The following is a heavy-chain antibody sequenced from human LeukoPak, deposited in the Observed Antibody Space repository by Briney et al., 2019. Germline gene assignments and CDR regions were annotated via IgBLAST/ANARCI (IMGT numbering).Heavy chain of an antibody. D-gene: IGHD6-19*01. V-gene: IGHV3-49*03. CDR1: GFTFGDYA. CDR2: IRSKVYGGTP. Sequence: GGSLRVSCTGSGFTFGDYARSWFRQAPERGLEYIGFIRSKVYGGTPEYAASVRGRFTISRDDSKSITYLQMNSLKCEDTAVYYCSREGGSGWAYDYWGQGTVVTVSS. J-gene: IGHJ4*02. CDR3: SREGGSGWAYDY.